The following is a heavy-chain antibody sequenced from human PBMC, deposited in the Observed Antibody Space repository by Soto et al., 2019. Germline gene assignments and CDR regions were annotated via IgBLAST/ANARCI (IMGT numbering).Heavy chain of an antibody. V-gene: IGHV3-30-3*01. CDR1: GFTFSSYA. J-gene: IGHJ6*02. CDR3: ARDQNGSGSYYPIYYYYGMDV. CDR2: ISYDGSNK. D-gene: IGHD3-10*01. Sequence: SLRLSCAASGFTFSSYAMHWVRQAPGKGLEWVAVISYDGSNKYYADSVKGRFTISRDNSKNTLYLQMNSLRAEDTAVYYCARDQNGSGSYYPIYYYYGMDVWGQGTTVTVSS.